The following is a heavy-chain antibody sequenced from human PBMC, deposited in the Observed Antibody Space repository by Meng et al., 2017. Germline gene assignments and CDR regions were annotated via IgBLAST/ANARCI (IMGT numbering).Heavy chain of an antibody. D-gene: IGHD2-15*01. V-gene: IGHV3-64*01. J-gene: IGHJ4*02. CDR2: ISSDGGST. CDR3: ARYACSGGSCYADY. CDR1: EFTFSSYA. Sequence: GGSLRLSCAASEFTFSSYAMHWFRQAPGKGLEYVSAISSDGGSTYDANSVKGRFTISRDNSKNTLYLQMGSLRAEDMAVYYCARYACSGGSCYADYWGQGTLVTVSS.